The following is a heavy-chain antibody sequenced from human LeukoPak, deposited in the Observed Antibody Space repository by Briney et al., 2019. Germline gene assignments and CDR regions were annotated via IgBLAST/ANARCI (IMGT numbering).Heavy chain of an antibody. J-gene: IGHJ4*02. Sequence: ASVKVFCKASRNTLTHYYMHWVRQAPGQGLEWMGWINPNSGGTNYAQKFQGRVTMTRDTSFSTAYHELSSLRSDDTPVYYCTTSFPSIGPSPFDYWGQGTLVTVSS. CDR2: INPNSGGT. D-gene: IGHD3-3*02. V-gene: IGHV1-2*02. CDR3: TTSFPSIGPSPFDY. CDR1: RNTLTHYY.